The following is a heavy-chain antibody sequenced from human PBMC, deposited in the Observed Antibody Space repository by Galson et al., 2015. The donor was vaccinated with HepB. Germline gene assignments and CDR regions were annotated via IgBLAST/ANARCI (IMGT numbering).Heavy chain of an antibody. CDR2: IIPILGIA. Sequence: SVKVSCKASGGTFSSYTISWVRQAPGQGLEWMGRIIPILGIANYAQKFQGRVTITADKSTSTAYMELSSLRSEDTAVYYCARERGGDYYGSGSYYSWFDPWGQGTLVTVSS. V-gene: IGHV1-69*04. J-gene: IGHJ5*02. CDR1: GGTFSSYT. D-gene: IGHD3-10*01. CDR3: ARERGGDYYGSGSYYSWFDP.